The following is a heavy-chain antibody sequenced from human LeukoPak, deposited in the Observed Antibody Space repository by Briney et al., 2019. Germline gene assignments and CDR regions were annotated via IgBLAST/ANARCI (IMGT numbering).Heavy chain of an antibody. CDR3: ARGSSPAGPLHYFDS. V-gene: IGHV3-48*02. CDR2: ISTTSTI. J-gene: IGHJ4*02. D-gene: IGHD2-2*01. CDR1: GFTFSSYS. Sequence: PGGSLRLSCAASGFTFSSYSMDWVRQAPGKGLEWVSYISTTSTIYYADSVKGRFTISRDSAKNSLYLQMNSLRDEDTAVYYCARGSSPAGPLHYFDSWGQGTLVTVSS.